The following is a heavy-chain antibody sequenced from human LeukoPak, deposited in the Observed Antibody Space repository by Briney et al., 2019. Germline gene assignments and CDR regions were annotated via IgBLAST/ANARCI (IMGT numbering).Heavy chain of an antibody. CDR2: IIPIFGTA. Sequence: ASVKVSCKASGGTFSSYAISWVRQAPGQGLEWMGRIIPIFGTANYAQKFQGRVTITTDESTSTASMELSSLRSEDTAVYYCARGRLQGHLGGFDYWGQGTLVTVSS. V-gene: IGHV1-69*05. D-gene: IGHD5-24*01. J-gene: IGHJ4*02. CDR1: GGTFSSYA. CDR3: ARGRLQGHLGGFDY.